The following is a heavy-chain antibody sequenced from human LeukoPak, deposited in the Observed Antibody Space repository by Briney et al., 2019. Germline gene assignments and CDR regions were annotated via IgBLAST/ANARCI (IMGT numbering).Heavy chain of an antibody. V-gene: IGHV3-30*04. D-gene: IGHD3-10*01. CDR2: ISYGGSNK. CDR3: AKDGNIGREIYYFDY. J-gene: IGHJ4*02. Sequence: GGSLRLSCAASGFTFSSYAMHWVRQAPGKGLEWVAVISYGGSNKYYADSVKGRFTISRDNSKNTLYLQMNSLRAEDTAVYYCAKDGNIGREIYYFDYWGQGTLVTVSS. CDR1: GFTFSSYA.